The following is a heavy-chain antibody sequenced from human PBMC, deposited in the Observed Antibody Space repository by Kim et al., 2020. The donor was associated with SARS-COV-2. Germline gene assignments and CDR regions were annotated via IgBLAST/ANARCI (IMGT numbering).Heavy chain of an antibody. CDR1: GYTFTSYG. J-gene: IGHJ3*02. CDR2: ISTYNSNT. CDR3: ARAVVVTDADAFDI. D-gene: IGHD2-21*02. Sequence: ASVKVSCKASGYTFTSYGISWVRQAPGQGLEWMGWISTYNSNTNYAQKLQGRVTMTTDTSTSTAYMELRSLRSDDTAVYYCARAVVVTDADAFDIWGQGTMVIVSS. V-gene: IGHV1-18*01.